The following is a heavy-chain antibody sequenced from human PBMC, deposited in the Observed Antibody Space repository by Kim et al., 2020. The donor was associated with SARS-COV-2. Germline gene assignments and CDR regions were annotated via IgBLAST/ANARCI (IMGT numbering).Heavy chain of an antibody. CDR2: IYSGGST. CDR3: ARDWYYDFWSGASSYMDV. J-gene: IGHJ6*03. V-gene: IGHV3-66*01. D-gene: IGHD3-3*01. Sequence: GGSLRLSCAASGFTVSSNYMSWVRQAPGKGLEWVSVIYSGGSTYYADSVKGRFTISRDNSKNTLYLQMNSLRAEDTAVYYCARDWYYDFWSGASSYMDVWGKGTTVIVSS. CDR1: GFTVSSNY.